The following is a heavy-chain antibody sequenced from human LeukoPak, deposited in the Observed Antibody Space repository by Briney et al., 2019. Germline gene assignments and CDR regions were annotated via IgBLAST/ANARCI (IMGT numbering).Heavy chain of an antibody. CDR1: GGSIYNYY. J-gene: IGHJ5*02. D-gene: IGHD5-18*01. CDR2: IYYSGST. CDR3: ANMGYSYAPGLFDP. V-gene: IGHV4-59*01. Sequence: SETLSLTCTVSGGSIYNYYWSWIRQPPGKGLEWIGYIYYSGSTNYNPSLKSRVTISVDTSKNQFSLKLSSVTAADTAVYYCANMGYSYAPGLFDPWGQGTLVTVSS.